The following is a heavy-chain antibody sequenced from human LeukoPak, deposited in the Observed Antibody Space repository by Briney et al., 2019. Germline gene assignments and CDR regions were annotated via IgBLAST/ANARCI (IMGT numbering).Heavy chain of an antibody. CDR3: ARYCTFRTCSGTKFDS. CDR2: IKQDGNEK. J-gene: IGHJ4*02. Sequence: GGSLRLSCAASGFTFSNYWMSWVRQAPGEGLEWVANIKQDGNEKYYVDSVKGRFTISRDNAKNSLYLQMNSLRAEDTALYYCARYCTFRTCSGTKFDSWGPGTLVTVSS. D-gene: IGHD1-1*01. V-gene: IGHV3-7*03. CDR1: GFTFSNYW.